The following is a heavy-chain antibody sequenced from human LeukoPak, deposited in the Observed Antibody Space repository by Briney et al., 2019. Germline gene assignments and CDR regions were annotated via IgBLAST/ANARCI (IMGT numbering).Heavy chain of an antibody. Sequence: ASVKVSCKTSGYTFTDYYIHWVRPAPGEGVEWMGWINPNSGETNSAQKFQGRVTMTGDTSISTAYMELRRVTSDDTAGYYCARDRDYSNTERGFDYWGQGTLVTVPS. D-gene: IGHD4-11*01. CDR3: ARDRDYSNTERGFDY. CDR2: INPNSGET. CDR1: GYTFTDYY. J-gene: IGHJ4*02. V-gene: IGHV1-2*02.